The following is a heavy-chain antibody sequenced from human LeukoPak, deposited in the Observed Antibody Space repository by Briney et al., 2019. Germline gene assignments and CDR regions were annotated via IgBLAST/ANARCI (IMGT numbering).Heavy chain of an antibody. Sequence: PGGSLRLSCAASGFTFSIYAMSWVRQAPGKGLEWVSGTSGSGGSTYYADSVKGRFTISRHNSKNTLYLQMNSLRAEDTAVYYCAKLLGRSSTPRWGKGTLVTVSS. CDR2: TSGSGGST. CDR1: GFTFSIYA. D-gene: IGHD6-13*01. V-gene: IGHV3-23*01. J-gene: IGHJ4*02. CDR3: AKLLGRSSTPR.